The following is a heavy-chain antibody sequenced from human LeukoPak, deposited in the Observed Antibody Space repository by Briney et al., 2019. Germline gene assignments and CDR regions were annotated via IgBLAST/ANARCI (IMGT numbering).Heavy chain of an antibody. CDR2: IKQDGSEK. CDR3: ARVVVGYCSGGSCYRCDP. Sequence: GGSLRLSCAASGFTFSSYWMSWARQAPGKGLEWVANIKQDGSEKYYVDSVKGRFTISRDNAKNSLYLQMNSLRAEDTAVYYCARVVVGYCSGGSCYRCDPWGQGTLVTVSS. J-gene: IGHJ5*02. V-gene: IGHV3-7*05. D-gene: IGHD2-15*01. CDR1: GFTFSSYW.